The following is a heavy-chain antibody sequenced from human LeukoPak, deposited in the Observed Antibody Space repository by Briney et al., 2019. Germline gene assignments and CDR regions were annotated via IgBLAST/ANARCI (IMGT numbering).Heavy chain of an antibody. CDR1: GGSFSGYY. CDR2: INHSGST. J-gene: IGHJ4*02. Sequence: PSETLSLTCAVYGGSFSGYYWSWIRQPPGKGLEWIGEINHSGSTNYNPSLKSRVTISVVTSKNQFSLKLSSVTAADTAVYYCARGLLYYDFWSGYLGYFDYWGQGTLVTVSS. V-gene: IGHV4-34*01. CDR3: ARGLLYYDFWSGYLGYFDY. D-gene: IGHD3-3*01.